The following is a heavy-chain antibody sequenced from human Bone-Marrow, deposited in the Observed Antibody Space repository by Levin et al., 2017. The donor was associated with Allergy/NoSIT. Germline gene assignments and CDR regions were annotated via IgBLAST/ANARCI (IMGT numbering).Heavy chain of an antibody. D-gene: IGHD4-23*01. CDR1: GFTFSSYD. CDR3: AKDRARFREVVTALDY. J-gene: IGHJ4*02. CDR2: ISGSGGST. V-gene: IGHV3-23*01. Sequence: GGSLRLSCAASGFTFSSYDMSWVRQAPGKGLEWVSAISGSGGSTYYADSVKGRFTISRDNSKNTLYLQMSSLRAEDTAVYYCAKDRARFREVVTALDYWGQGTLVTVSS.